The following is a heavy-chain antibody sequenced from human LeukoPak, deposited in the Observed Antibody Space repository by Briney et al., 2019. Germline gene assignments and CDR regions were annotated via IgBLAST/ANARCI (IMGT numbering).Heavy chain of an antibody. CDR2: MNPNSGNT. D-gene: IGHD6-19*01. V-gene: IGHV1-8*01. J-gene: IGHJ6*02. CDR3: ARFALRSSGWFYYYYYGMDV. Sequence: ASVKVSCKASGYTFTSYDINWVRQATEQGLEWMGWMNPNSGNTGYAQKFQGRVTMTRNTSISTAYMELSSLRSEDTAVYYCARFALRSSGWFYYYYYGMDVWGQGTTVTVSS. CDR1: GYTFTSYD.